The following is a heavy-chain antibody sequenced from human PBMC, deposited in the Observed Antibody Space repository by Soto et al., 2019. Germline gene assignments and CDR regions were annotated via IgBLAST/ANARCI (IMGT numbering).Heavy chain of an antibody. CDR2: IIPIFGTA. Sequence: GASVKVSCKASGGTFSSYAISWVRQAPGQGLEWMGGIIPIFGTANYAQKFQGRVTMTADTSTNTAYMELSSLRSEDTAVYYCATDLGGIAARSAPWGQGTLVTAPQ. CDR3: ATDLGGIAARSAP. V-gene: IGHV1-69*06. D-gene: IGHD6-6*01. CDR1: GGTFSSYA. J-gene: IGHJ5*02.